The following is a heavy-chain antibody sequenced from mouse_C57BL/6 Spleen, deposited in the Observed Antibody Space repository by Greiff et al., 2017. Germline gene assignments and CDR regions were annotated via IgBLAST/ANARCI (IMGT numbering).Heavy chain of an antibody. J-gene: IGHJ4*01. V-gene: IGHV1-55*01. Sequence: VQLQQSGAELVKPGASVKMSCKASGYTFTSYWITWVKQRPGQGLAWIGDIYPGSGSTNYNEKFKSKATLTVDTSSSTAYMQLSSLTSEDSAVYYCARYSYYAMDYWGQGTSVTVSS. CDR1: GYTFTSYW. CDR2: IYPGSGST. CDR3: ARYSYYAMDY.